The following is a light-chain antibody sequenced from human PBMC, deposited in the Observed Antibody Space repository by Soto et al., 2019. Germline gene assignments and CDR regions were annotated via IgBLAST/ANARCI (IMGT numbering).Light chain of an antibody. CDR1: SSDVGGYNF. CDR2: EVS. J-gene: IGLJ1*01. Sequence: QSVLTQPPSASGSPGQSVTISCTGSSSDVGGYNFVSWYQLHPGKAPKLMIYEVSKRPSGVPDRFSGSKSGNTASLTVSGLQPDDEADYYCSSYADSNNYVFGTGTKHTVL. V-gene: IGLV2-8*01. CDR3: SSYADSNNYV.